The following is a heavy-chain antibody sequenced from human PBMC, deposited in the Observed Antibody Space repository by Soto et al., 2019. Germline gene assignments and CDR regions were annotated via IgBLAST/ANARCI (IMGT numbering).Heavy chain of an antibody. J-gene: IGHJ4*02. D-gene: IGHD5-12*01. Sequence: QVQLQESGPGLVKPSETLSLTCTVSGGSISSYYWSWIRQPPGKGLEWIGYIYYSGSTNYNPSLKSRVTISVDTSKNQFSLKLSSVTAADTAVYYCAGRGYGTLVDYWGQGTLVTVSS. CDR3: AGRGYGTLVDY. V-gene: IGHV4-59*01. CDR1: GGSISSYY. CDR2: IYYSGST.